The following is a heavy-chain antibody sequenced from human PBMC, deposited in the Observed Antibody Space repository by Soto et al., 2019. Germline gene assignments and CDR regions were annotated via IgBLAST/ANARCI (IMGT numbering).Heavy chain of an antibody. V-gene: IGHV3-53*01. CDR3: ESNQSSYDSRSNFLYGMDF. J-gene: IGHJ6*02. CDR2: IYSGGST. D-gene: IGHD3-22*01. CDR1: GITVRSTE. Sequence: GSLRLATGAFGITVRSTELSWARQAPGNGLEWVSVIYSGGSTYYAASVKGRFTIPRDNHKNTLYLKMNSLRAEDTAVYYCESNQSSYDSRSNFLYGMDFWGQGTRVTVSS.